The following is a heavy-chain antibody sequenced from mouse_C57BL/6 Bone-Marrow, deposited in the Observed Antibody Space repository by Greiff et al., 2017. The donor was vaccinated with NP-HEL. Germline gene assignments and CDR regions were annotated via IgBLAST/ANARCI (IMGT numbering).Heavy chain of an antibody. Sequence: QVQLKESGAELVKPGASVKLSCKASGYTFTEYTIHWVKQRSGQGLEWIGWFYPGSGSIKYNEKFKDKATLTADKSSSTVYMELRRLTSEDSAVYFCARHGGFITTVVGYYFDYWGQGTTLTVSS. V-gene: IGHV1-62-2*01. CDR3: ARHGGFITTVVGYYFDY. D-gene: IGHD1-1*01. CDR2: FYPGSGSI. J-gene: IGHJ2*01. CDR1: GYTFTEYT.